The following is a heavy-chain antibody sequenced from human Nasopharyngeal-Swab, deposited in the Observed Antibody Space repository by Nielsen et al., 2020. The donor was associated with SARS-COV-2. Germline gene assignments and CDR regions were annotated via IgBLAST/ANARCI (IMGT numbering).Heavy chain of an antibody. CDR1: GGSISSGGYY. D-gene: IGHD1-26*01. CDR2: IYYSGST. CDR3: ARALLWEPFDY. J-gene: IGHJ4*02. V-gene: IGHV4-31*03. Sequence: LRLSCTVSGGSISSGGYYWSWIRQHPGKGLEWIGYIYYSGSTYYNPSLKSRVTISVDTSKNQFSLKLSSVTAADTAVYYCARALLWEPFDYWGQGTLVTVSS.